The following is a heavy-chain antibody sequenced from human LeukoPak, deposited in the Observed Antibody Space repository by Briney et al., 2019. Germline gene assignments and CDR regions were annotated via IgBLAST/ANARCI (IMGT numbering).Heavy chain of an antibody. CDR2: ISAYNGNT. V-gene: IGHV1-18*01. J-gene: IGHJ5*02. CDR3: ARVGGGFAVSHPGDWFDP. Sequence: GASVKVSCKASGYTFTSYGISWVRQAPGQGLELMGWISAYNGNTNYAQKLQGRVTMTTDTSTSTAYMELRSLRSDDTAVYSCARVGGGFAVSHPGDWFDPWGQGTLVTVSS. CDR1: GYTFTSYG. D-gene: IGHD3-16*01.